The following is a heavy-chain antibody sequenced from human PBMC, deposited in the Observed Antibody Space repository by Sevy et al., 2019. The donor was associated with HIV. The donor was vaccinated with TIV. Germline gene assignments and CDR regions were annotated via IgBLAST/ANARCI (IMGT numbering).Heavy chain of an antibody. V-gene: IGHV1-24*01. D-gene: IGHD3-22*01. CDR2: FDPEDGET. Sequence: ASVKVSCKVPGYTLTALSMHWVRQAPGKGLEWMGTFDPEDGETRFAQKFQGRVTMTEDTSTDTAYMELSSLRSEDTAVYFCEKTMDYYDSSCYPFDHWGQGALVTVSS. CDR1: GYTLTALS. J-gene: IGHJ4*02. CDR3: EKTMDYYDSSCYPFDH.